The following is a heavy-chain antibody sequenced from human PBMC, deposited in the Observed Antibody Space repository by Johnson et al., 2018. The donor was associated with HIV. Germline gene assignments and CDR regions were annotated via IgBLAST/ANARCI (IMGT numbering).Heavy chain of an antibody. V-gene: IGHV3-23*04. J-gene: IGHJ3*02. Sequence: VQLVESGGGLVQPGGSLRLSCAASGFTFSSYAMSWVRQAPGKGLEWVSAISGSGGSTYYADSVTGRFTISRDNAKNSLYLQMNTLRAEDTALYYCARGGPYSSGWSGAGAFDIWGQGTMVTVSS. CDR2: ISGSGGST. D-gene: IGHD6-19*01. CDR3: ARGGPYSSGWSGAGAFDI. CDR1: GFTFSSYA.